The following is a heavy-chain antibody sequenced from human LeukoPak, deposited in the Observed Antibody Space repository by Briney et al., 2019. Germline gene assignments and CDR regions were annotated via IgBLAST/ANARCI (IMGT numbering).Heavy chain of an antibody. Sequence: PGGSLRLSCAASGFTFSSYAMYWVRQSPGEGLEWVAVISYDGSNKYYADSVKGRFTISRDNSKNTLYLQMNSLRAEDTAVYYCARDARTVGITMIVVGFDYWGQGTLVTVSS. CDR1: GFTFSSYA. V-gene: IGHV3-30*04. CDR3: ARDARTVGITMIVVGFDY. J-gene: IGHJ4*02. CDR2: ISYDGSNK. D-gene: IGHD3-22*01.